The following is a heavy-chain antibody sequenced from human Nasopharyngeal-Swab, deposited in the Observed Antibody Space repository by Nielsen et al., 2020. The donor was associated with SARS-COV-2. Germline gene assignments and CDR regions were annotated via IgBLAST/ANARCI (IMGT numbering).Heavy chain of an antibody. CDR2: IYWDDDK. J-gene: IGHJ6*02. D-gene: IGHD5-12*01. CDR3: AHWGYSGYGYSYYYYGMDV. Sequence: WIRQPPGKALEWLALIYWDDDKRYSPSLKSRLTITKDTSKNQVVLTMTNMDPVDTATYHCAHWGYSGYGYSYYYYGMDVWGQGTTVTVSS. V-gene: IGHV2-5*02.